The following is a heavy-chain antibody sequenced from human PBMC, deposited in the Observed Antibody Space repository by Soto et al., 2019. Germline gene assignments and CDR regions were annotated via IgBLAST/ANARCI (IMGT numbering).Heavy chain of an antibody. V-gene: IGHV3-21*01. Sequence: LRLSCAASGFTFSSYSMNWVRRAPGKGLEWVSSISSSSSYIYYADSVKGRFTISRDNAKNSLYLQMNSLRAEDTAVYYCARVTYDSSGYGLRYRLDIWGQGTMVTVSS. CDR3: ARVTYDSSGYGLRYRLDI. D-gene: IGHD3-22*01. J-gene: IGHJ3*02. CDR1: GFTFSSYS. CDR2: ISSSSSYI.